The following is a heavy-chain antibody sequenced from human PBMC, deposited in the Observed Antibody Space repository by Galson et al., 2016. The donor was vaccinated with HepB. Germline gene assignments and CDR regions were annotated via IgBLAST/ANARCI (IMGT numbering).Heavy chain of an antibody. CDR3: ARVAQIVVVTANFEH. D-gene: IGHD2-21*02. J-gene: IGHJ1*01. CDR2: ISYDGSNK. V-gene: IGHV3-30-3*01. Sequence: SLRLSCAASEFTFSSYAMHWVRQAPGKGLEWVAVISYDGSNKYYADSVKGRFTISRDNSKNTLYLQMNSPRAEDTAIYYCARVAQIVVVTANFEHWGQGALVTVSS. CDR1: EFTFSSYA.